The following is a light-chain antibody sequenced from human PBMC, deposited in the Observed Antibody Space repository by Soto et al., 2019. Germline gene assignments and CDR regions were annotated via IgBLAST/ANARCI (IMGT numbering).Light chain of an antibody. Sequence: EIVLTQSPGTVSLSPGERATLSCRASQSVSSSYLAWYQQKPGQAPRLLIYGASSRATGIPDRFSGSGSGTDFTLTISRLEPEDFAVYYCQQYGSSPTTFGGGTKVDIK. CDR2: GAS. CDR1: QSVSSSY. CDR3: QQYGSSPTT. V-gene: IGKV3-20*01. J-gene: IGKJ4*01.